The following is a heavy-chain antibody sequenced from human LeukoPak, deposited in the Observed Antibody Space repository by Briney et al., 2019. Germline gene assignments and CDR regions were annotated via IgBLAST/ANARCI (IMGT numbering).Heavy chain of an antibody. CDR1: GGSISSSSYY. CDR3: ARHPRFGLDAFDI. CDR2: IYYSGST. J-gene: IGHJ3*02. Sequence: PSETLTLTCTVSGGSISSSSYYWGWIRQPPGKGLEWIGSIYYSGSTYYNPSLKSRVTISVDTSKNQFSLKLSSVTAADTAVYYCARHPRFGLDAFDIWGQGTMVTVSS. D-gene: IGHD3-16*01. V-gene: IGHV4-39*01.